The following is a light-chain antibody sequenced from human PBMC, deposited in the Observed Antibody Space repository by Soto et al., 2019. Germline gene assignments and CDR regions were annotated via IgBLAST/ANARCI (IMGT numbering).Light chain of an antibody. V-gene: IGLV2-14*01. CDR2: EGT. J-gene: IGLJ3*02. CDR3: YSFAYSNDFGV. Sequence: QSVLTQPASVSGSPGQSITISCTGTSSDIGRYKFVSWFQQHPGKAPKLMIFEGTNRPSGVSNRFSGSKSGNTASLTISGLQAEDEADYYCYSFAYSNDFGVFGGGTKLTVL. CDR1: SSDIGRYKF.